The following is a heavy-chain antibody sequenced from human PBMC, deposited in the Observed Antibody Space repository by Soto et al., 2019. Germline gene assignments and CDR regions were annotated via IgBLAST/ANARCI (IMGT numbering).Heavy chain of an antibody. CDR1: GYTFTSYD. V-gene: IGHV1-8*01. Sequence: ASVKVSCKASGYTFTSYDINWVRQATGQGLEWMGWMNPNGGNTGYAQKFQGRVTMTRNTSISTAYMELSSLRSEDTAVYYCARLRKRFLEWPHYYFDYWGQGTLVTVSS. J-gene: IGHJ4*02. CDR3: ARLRKRFLEWPHYYFDY. CDR2: MNPNGGNT. D-gene: IGHD3-3*01.